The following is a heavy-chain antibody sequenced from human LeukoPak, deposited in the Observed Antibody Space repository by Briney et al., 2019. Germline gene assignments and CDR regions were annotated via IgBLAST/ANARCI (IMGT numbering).Heavy chain of an antibody. CDR2: ISSSSSYI. Sequence: GGSLRLSCAASGFTFSSYSMNWVRQAPGKGLEWVSSISSSSSYIYYADSVKGRFTISRDNAKNSLYLQMNSLRAEDTAVYFCARDGRSTTSCYDWGQGTLVTVSS. CDR3: ARDGRSTTSCYD. D-gene: IGHD2-2*01. J-gene: IGHJ4*02. V-gene: IGHV3-21*01. CDR1: GFTFSSYS.